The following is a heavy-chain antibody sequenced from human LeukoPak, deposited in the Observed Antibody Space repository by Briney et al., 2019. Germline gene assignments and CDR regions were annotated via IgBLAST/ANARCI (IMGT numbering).Heavy chain of an antibody. V-gene: IGHV3-48*01. CDR3: ARLKTGIVGATYYFDY. CDR2: IRGSSSTI. Sequence: GGSLRLSCAASGFTFSSYSMNWVRQAPGKGLEWVSYIRGSSSTIYYADSVKGRFTISRDNAKNSLYLQMNSLRAEDTAVYYCARLKTGIVGATYYFDYWGQGTLVTVSS. CDR1: GFTFSSYS. D-gene: IGHD1-26*01. J-gene: IGHJ4*02.